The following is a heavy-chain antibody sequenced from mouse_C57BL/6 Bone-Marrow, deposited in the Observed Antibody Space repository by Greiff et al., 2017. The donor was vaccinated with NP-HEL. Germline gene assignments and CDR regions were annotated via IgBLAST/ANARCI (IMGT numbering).Heavy chain of an antibody. D-gene: IGHD1-1*01. CDR3: ARRIYDNSNYAMDY. CDR1: GYTFTSYW. Sequence: QVHVKQPGAELVRPGSSVKLSCKASGYTFTSYWMDWVKQRPGQGLEWIGNIYPSDSETHYNQKFKDKATLTVDKSYSTAYMQLSSQTSEDSAVYYYARRIYDNSNYAMDYWGQGTSVTVSS. J-gene: IGHJ4*01. CDR2: IYPSDSET. V-gene: IGHV1-61*01.